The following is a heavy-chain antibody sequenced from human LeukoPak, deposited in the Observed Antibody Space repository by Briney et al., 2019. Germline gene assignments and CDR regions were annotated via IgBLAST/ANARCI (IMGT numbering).Heavy chain of an antibody. CDR2: INHSGST. CDR3: ASRSGSYYEISFDY. J-gene: IGHJ4*02. CDR1: GGSFSGYY. Sequence: SETLSLTCAVYGGSFSGYYWSWIRQPPGKGLEWIGEINHSGSTNYNPSLKSRVTISVDTSKNQFSLKLSSVTAADTAVYYCASRSGSYYEISFDYWGQGTLVTVSS. V-gene: IGHV4-34*01. D-gene: IGHD1-26*01.